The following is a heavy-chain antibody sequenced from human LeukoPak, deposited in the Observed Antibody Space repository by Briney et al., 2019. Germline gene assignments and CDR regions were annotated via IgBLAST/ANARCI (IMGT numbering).Heavy chain of an antibody. CDR2: ISISGSTI. V-gene: IGHV3-48*03. D-gene: IGHD3-9*01. Sequence: GGSLRLSCAASGFTFSSYEMNWVRQAPGKGLEWVSYISISGSTIYYADSVKGRFTISRDNAKNMLYLQMNSLRAEDTAVYYCAREYYDNVTGYRCFDYWGQGTPVTVSS. J-gene: IGHJ4*01. CDR3: AREYYDNVTGYRCFDY. CDR1: GFTFSSYE.